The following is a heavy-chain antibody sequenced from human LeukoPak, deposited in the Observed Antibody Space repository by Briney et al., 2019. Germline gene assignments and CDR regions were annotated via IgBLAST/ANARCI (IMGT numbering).Heavy chain of an antibody. Sequence: GGSLRLSCAASGFTFSSSAMNWVRQAPGKGLEWVSGISWNSGSIGYADSVKGRFTISRDNAKNSLYLQMNSLRAEDTALYYCAKEMFVGGYYYFDYWGQGTLVTVSS. V-gene: IGHV3-9*01. J-gene: IGHJ4*02. CDR1: GFTFSSSA. CDR2: ISWNSGSI. CDR3: AKEMFVGGYYYFDY. D-gene: IGHD5-12*01.